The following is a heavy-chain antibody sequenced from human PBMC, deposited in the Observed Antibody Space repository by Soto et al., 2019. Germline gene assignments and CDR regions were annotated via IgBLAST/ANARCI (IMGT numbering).Heavy chain of an antibody. CDR2: IYYSGST. J-gene: IGHJ5*02. CDR3: VRSGRSWSYLFDP. CDR1: GGSISSYY. D-gene: IGHD3-3*01. Sequence: QVQLQESGPGLVKPSETLSLTCTVSGGSISSYYWSWIRQPPGKGLELICYIYYSGSTDYNPSLKSRVTIAVDTSRNQFSLQLNCVTAADTAVYYCVRSGRSWSYLFDPWGQGIPVTFSS. V-gene: IGHV4-59*01.